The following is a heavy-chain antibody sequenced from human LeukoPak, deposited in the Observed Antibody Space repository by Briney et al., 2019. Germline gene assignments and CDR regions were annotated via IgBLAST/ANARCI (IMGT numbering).Heavy chain of an antibody. CDR1: GFTFSSYS. J-gene: IGHJ4*02. Sequence: PGGSLRLSCAASGFTFSSYSMNWVRQAPGKGLEWVSSITSGSTYMFYADAVKGRFTISRDDAKNSLYLQMNDLRAEDTAVYYCATEIRAVQDLYYWGQGTLVTVSS. D-gene: IGHD3-10*01. CDR3: ATEIRAVQDLYY. CDR2: ITSGSTYM. V-gene: IGHV3-21*01.